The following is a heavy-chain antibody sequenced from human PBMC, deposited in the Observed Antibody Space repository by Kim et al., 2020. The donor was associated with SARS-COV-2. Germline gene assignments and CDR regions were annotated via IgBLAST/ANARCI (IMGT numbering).Heavy chain of an antibody. D-gene: IGHD2-2*01. CDR1: GGSISSSSYY. CDR2: IYYSGST. Sequence: SETLSLTCTVSGGSISSSSYYWGWIRQPPGKGLEWIGSIYYSGSTYYNPSLKSRVTISVDTSKNQFSLKLSSVTAADTAVYYCARGFSCRSTSCYAFDYWGQGTLVTVSS. V-gene: IGHV4-39*07. J-gene: IGHJ4*02. CDR3: ARGFSCRSTSCYAFDY.